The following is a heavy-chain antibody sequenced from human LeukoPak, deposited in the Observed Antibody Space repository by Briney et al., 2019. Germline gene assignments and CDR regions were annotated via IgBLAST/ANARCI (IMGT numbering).Heavy chain of an antibody. V-gene: IGHV3-20*04. D-gene: IGHD4-17*01. CDR3: ARDYGDYVSWFDP. CDR1: GFTFSSYA. CDR2: INWNGGST. J-gene: IGHJ5*02. Sequence: GGSLRLSCAASGFTFSSYAMSWVRQAPGKGLEWVSGINWNGGSTGYADSVKGRFTISRDNAKNSLYLQMNSLRAEDTALYYCARDYGDYVSWFDPWGQGTLVTVSS.